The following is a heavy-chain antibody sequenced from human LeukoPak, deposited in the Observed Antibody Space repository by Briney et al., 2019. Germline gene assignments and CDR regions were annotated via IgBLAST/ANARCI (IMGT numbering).Heavy chain of an antibody. Sequence: GASVKLSCKASGYTFTSYGMNWVRQAPGQGLEWMGWINTNTGNPTYAQGFTGRFVFSLDTSVSTAYLQISSLKAEDTAVYYCVGGGRIFGFDPWGQGTLVTVSS. V-gene: IGHV7-4-1*02. CDR2: INTNTGNP. J-gene: IGHJ5*02. CDR1: GYTFTSYG. D-gene: IGHD3-3*01. CDR3: VGGGRIFGFDP.